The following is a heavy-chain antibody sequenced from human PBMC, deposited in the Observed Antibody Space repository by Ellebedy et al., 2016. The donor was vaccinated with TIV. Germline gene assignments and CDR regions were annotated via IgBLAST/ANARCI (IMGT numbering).Heavy chain of an antibody. J-gene: IGHJ4*02. Sequence: ASVKVSCXASGYTFTSYDINWVRQASGQGLEWMGWMNPSSGKTGYAQKFKGRVTMTSNTSTSTAYLDLTSLTSEDTAVYYCVRGGFQLPDWGPGTLVTVSS. D-gene: IGHD2-2*01. CDR1: GYTFTSYD. V-gene: IGHV1-8*01. CDR3: VRGGFQLPD. CDR2: MNPSSGKT.